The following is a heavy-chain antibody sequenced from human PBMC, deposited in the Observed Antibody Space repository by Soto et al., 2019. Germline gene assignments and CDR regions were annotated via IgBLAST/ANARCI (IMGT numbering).Heavy chain of an antibody. J-gene: IGHJ5*01. CDR2: IHSSGRTT. V-gene: IGHV3-48*03. Sequence: PVGSLRLSCVASGFTFSNYEMNWVRQAPGKGLEWIAYIHSSGRTTYYADSVKGRFTVSRDNNYNSLYLQMNSLRAEDTAVYYCARRAAFDSWGRGTLVTVSS. CDR3: ARRAAFDS. D-gene: IGHD6-25*01. CDR1: GFTFSNYE.